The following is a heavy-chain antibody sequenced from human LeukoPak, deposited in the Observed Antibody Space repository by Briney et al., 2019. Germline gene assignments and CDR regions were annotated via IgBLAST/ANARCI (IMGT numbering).Heavy chain of an antibody. Sequence: SETLSLTCTVSGGSISGSSYYWGWIRQPPGKGLEWIGSIYYSGSTYYNPSLKSRVTISVDTSKNQFSLKLSSVTAADTAVYYCARPVAGVYYFDYWGQGTLVTVSS. CDR2: IYYSGST. CDR3: ARPVAGVYYFDY. J-gene: IGHJ4*02. V-gene: IGHV4-39*01. CDR1: GGSISGSSYY. D-gene: IGHD6-19*01.